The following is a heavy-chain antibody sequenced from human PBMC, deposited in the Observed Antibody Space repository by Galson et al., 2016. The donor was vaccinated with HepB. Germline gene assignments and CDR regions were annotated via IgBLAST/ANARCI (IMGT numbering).Heavy chain of an antibody. D-gene: IGHD6-19*01. CDR2: IKQDGSEK. V-gene: IGHV3-7*03. Sequence: SLRLSCAASRFTFINSWMSWVRQAPGKGLEWVANIKQDGSEKYYVDSVKGRFTISRDNAKNSLFLQMNGLRAEDTAVYYCARALSSSGWTYWYFYLWGRGTLVTVSS. CDR3: ARALSSSGWTYWYFYL. CDR1: RFTFINSW. J-gene: IGHJ2*01.